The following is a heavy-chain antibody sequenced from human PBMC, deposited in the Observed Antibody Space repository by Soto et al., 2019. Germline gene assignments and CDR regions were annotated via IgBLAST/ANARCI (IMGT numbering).Heavy chain of an antibody. CDR1: GFTFSGHW. CDR3: ARVLYCSGGGCYPNFDY. V-gene: IGHV3-74*01. D-gene: IGHD2-15*01. Sequence: SLRLSCAASGFTFSGHWMHWVRQAPGKGLVWVSRISSDGSSADYADSVKGRFTISRDNTKNTLYLQMNSLRAEDTALYYCARVLYCSGGGCYPNFDYWGQGTPVTVSS. CDR2: ISSDGSSA. J-gene: IGHJ4*02.